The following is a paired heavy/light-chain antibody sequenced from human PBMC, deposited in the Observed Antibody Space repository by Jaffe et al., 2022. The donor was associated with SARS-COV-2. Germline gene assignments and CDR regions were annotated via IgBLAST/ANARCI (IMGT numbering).Heavy chain of an antibody. V-gene: IGHV1-46*01. D-gene: IGHD6-6*01. CDR1: GYTFTSYY. CDR3: ASSVEIAAPFNYYYYGMDV. Sequence: QVQLVQSGAEVKKPGASVKVSCKASGYTFTSYYMHWVRQAPGQGLEWMGIINPSGGSTSYAQKFQGRVTMTRDTSTSTVYMELSSLRSEDTAVYYCASSVEIAAPFNYYYYGMDVWGQGTTVTVSS. J-gene: IGHJ6*02. CDR2: INPSGGST.
Light chain of an antibody. Sequence: DIVMTQSPLSLPVTPGEPASISCRSSQSLLHSNGYNYLDWYLQKPGQSPQLLIYLGSNRASGVPDRFSGSGSGTDFTLKISRVEAEDVGVYYCMQALQTPTYTFGQGTKLEIK. CDR2: LGS. J-gene: IGKJ2*01. CDR3: MQALQTPTYT. CDR1: QSLLHSNGYNY. V-gene: IGKV2-28*01.